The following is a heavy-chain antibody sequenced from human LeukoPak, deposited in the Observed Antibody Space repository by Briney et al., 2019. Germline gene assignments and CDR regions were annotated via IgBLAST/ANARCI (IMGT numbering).Heavy chain of an antibody. J-gene: IGHJ5*02. CDR3: ARKSTRYFDSLNWFDP. D-gene: IGHD3-9*01. Sequence: SETLSLTXAVYGGSFSGYYWSWIRQAPGKGLEWLGEINHSGSTNYNPSLKSRVTTSVDTSKNQFSLKLSSVTAADTAVYYCARKSTRYFDSLNWFDPWGQGTLVTVSS. CDR2: INHSGST. V-gene: IGHV4-34*01. CDR1: GGSFSGYY.